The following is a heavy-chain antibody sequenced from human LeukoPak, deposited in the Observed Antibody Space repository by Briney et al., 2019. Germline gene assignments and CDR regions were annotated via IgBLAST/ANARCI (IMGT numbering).Heavy chain of an antibody. CDR2: IIPIFGTA. CDR1: GGTFSSYA. Sequence: SVTVSCKASGGTFSSYAISWVRQAPGQGLEWMGGIIPIFGTANYAQKFQGRVTITTDESTSTAYMELSSLRSEDTAVYYCARAQMTTVMVANWFDPWGQGTLVTVSS. CDR3: ARAQMTTVMVANWFDP. V-gene: IGHV1-69*05. J-gene: IGHJ5*02. D-gene: IGHD4-11*01.